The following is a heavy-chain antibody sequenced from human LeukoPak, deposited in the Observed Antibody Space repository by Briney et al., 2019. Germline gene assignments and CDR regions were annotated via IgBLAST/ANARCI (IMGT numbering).Heavy chain of an antibody. D-gene: IGHD1-26*01. CDR2: INPSGGST. V-gene: IGHV1-46*01. J-gene: IGHJ4*02. CDR1: GYTFTSYD. Sequence: ASVKVSCKASGYTFTSYDINWVRQAPGQGLEWMGIINPSGGSTSYAQKFQGRVTMTRDTSTSTVYMELSSLRSEDTAVYYCARGALSGTCDYWGQGTLVTVSS. CDR3: ARGALSGTCDY.